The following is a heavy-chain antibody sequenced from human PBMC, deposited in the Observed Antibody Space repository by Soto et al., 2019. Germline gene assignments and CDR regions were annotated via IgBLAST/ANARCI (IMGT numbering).Heavy chain of an antibody. V-gene: IGHV1-69*05. CDR1: GGTFSNYA. D-gene: IGHD3-10*01. Sequence: QVQLVQSGAEVKKPGSSVKVSCKASGGTFSNYALISWVRQAHGQGLEWMGGIIPIDATVTYAQKFQGRIRTTSDESTTTGYMDLGSLRSEDTAVYYCARDLLGFGYTYGDVWGQGTTVTVSS. CDR3: ARDLLGFGYTYGDV. CDR2: IIPIDATV. J-gene: IGHJ6*01.